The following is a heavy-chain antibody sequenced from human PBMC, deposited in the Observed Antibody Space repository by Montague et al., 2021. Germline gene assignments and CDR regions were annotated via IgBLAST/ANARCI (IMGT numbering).Heavy chain of an antibody. Sequence: SETLSLTCSVSGDSINGWYWSWIRQPPGKGLEWIGSVFYSGATNYSPSLKSRVTMSADTSKNQVSLKVNSVTAADTAVYYCARQGFYGSGGFFIWGLGTLVTVSS. D-gene: IGHD2-15*01. J-gene: IGHJ4*02. CDR2: VFYSGAT. V-gene: IGHV4-59*01. CDR1: GDSINGWY. CDR3: ARQGFYGSGGFFI.